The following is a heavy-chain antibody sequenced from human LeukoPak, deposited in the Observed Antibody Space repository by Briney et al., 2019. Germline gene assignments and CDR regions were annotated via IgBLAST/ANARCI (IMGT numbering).Heavy chain of an antibody. Sequence: PGGSLRLSXAASGFTVSSNYMSWVRQPPGKGLEWIGEINHSGSTNYNPSLKSRVTISVDTSKNQFSLKLSSVTAADTAVYYCARGRVVPASSIWGQGTMVTVSS. J-gene: IGHJ3*02. CDR2: INHSGST. CDR3: ARGRVVPASSI. CDR1: GFTVSSNY. V-gene: IGHV4-34*01. D-gene: IGHD2-2*01.